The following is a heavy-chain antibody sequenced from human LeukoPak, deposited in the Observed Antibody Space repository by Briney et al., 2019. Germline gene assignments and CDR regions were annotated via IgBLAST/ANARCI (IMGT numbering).Heavy chain of an antibody. J-gene: IGHJ4*02. CDR2: IYHSGST. Sequence: SETLSLTCTVSAYSISSGYYWGWIRPPPVKGLEWIGSIYHSGSTYYNPSLKSRVTISVDTSKSQFSLKLSSVTAADTAVYFCAGYHAYGVTTPPLGYWGQGTLVTVSS. CDR3: AGYHAYGVTTPPLGY. D-gene: IGHD4-17*01. V-gene: IGHV4-38-2*02. CDR1: AYSISSGYY.